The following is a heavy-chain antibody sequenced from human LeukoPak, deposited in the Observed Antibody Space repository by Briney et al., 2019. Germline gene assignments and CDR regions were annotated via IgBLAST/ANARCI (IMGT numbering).Heavy chain of an antibody. CDR2: IRYDGSNK. CDR1: GFTFSSYG. CDR3: VLVVPAAMGFDY. Sequence: PGGSLRLSCAASGFTFSSYGMHWVRQAPGKGLEWVAFIRYDGSNKYYADSVKGRFTISRDNSKNTLYLQMNSLRAEDTAVYYCVLVVPAAMGFDYWGQGTLVTVSS. J-gene: IGHJ4*02. V-gene: IGHV3-30*02. D-gene: IGHD2-2*01.